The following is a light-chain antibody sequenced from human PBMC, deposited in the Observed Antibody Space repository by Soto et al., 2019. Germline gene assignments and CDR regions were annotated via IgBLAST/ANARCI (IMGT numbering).Light chain of an antibody. J-gene: IGKJ4*01. CDR2: DAS. V-gene: IGKV3-11*01. Sequence: EIVLTQSPPTLSLSPVERANLXCRASQSVSSYLAWYQQKPGQAPRLLIYDASNRATGIPARFSGSGSGTDFTLTISSLEPEDFAVYYCQQRSNWLTFGGGTKVDNK. CDR3: QQRSNWLT. CDR1: QSVSSY.